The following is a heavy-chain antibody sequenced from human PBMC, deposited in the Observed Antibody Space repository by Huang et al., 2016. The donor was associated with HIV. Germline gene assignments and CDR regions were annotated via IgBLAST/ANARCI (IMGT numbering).Heavy chain of an antibody. CDR3: ARLAGGTWSYYFDL. D-gene: IGHD3-10*01. V-gene: IGHV5-51*03. Sequence: EVELVQSGTEVKKPGESLKISCKGSGYIFTTSWIGWVRQRPGKGLEGMGIIYPGASDTGYSPSFQGQVTMAVDKSINTAYLHWSSLKASDTAMYYCARLAGGTWSYYFDLWGQGALVTVSS. J-gene: IGHJ4*02. CDR2: IYPGASDT. CDR1: GYIFTTSW.